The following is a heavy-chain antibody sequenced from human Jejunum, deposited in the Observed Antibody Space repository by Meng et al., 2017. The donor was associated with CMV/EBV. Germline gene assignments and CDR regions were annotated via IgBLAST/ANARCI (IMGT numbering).Heavy chain of an antibody. CDR2: IRSKTYSYAT. CDR3: TRVVPAASTAFFDY. J-gene: IGHJ4*02. D-gene: IGHD2-2*01. V-gene: IGHV3-73*01. Sequence: TFRGSAIHWVRQASGKGLEWVGRIRSKTYSYATAYAASVKGRFTISRDESKNTAYLQMNSLKAEDTALYYCTRVVPAASTAFFDYWGQGTLVTVSS. CDR1: TFRGSA.